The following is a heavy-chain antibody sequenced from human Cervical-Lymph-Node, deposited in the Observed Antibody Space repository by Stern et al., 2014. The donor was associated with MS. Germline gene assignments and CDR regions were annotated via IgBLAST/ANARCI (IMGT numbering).Heavy chain of an antibody. CDR1: GCTFSRYR. D-gene: IGHD2-8*01. J-gene: IGHJ4*02. CDR3: ARDYEDTSMLFDH. V-gene: IGHV3-30*03. CDR2: ISYDGNHK. Sequence: VQLVESGGAVVQPGRSLRLSWAASGCTFSRYRMHWVRQAPCKGLEWGAVISYDGNHKYYAASVKGRFTISRDNSKNTLHLQMNSVTPDDTAIYYCARDYEDTSMLFDHWGQGTLVTVSS.